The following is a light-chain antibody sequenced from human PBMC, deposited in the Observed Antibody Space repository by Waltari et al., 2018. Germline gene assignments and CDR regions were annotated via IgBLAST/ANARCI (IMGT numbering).Light chain of an antibody. Sequence: QSALTQPAAVSGSPGQSTTISCTGTGKDVWTYKLVSWYQHHPDKAPKRIIYEGTKRPSGVSNRFSGSKSGNTASLTISGLQAEDEADYYCCSFAAGSILVFGGGTKLTVL. J-gene: IGLJ3*02. CDR1: GKDVWTYKL. CDR3: CSFAAGSILV. CDR2: EGT. V-gene: IGLV2-23*01.